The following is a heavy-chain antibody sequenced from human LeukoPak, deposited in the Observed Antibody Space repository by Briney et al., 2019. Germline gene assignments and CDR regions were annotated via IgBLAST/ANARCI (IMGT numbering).Heavy chain of an antibody. Sequence: ASVKVSCKASGYTFTGYYIHWVRQAPGQGLEWMGWINPNSGGANYAQKFQGSITMTRDTSISTAYMELSRLRSDHTAVYYCARGTTIFGVAPPDYWGQGTLVTVSS. J-gene: IGHJ4*02. V-gene: IGHV1-2*02. CDR2: INPNSGGA. CDR1: GYTFTGYY. D-gene: IGHD3-3*01. CDR3: ARGTTIFGVAPPDY.